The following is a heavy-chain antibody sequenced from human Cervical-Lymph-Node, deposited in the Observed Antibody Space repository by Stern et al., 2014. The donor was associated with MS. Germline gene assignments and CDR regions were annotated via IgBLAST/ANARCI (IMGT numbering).Heavy chain of an antibody. V-gene: IGHV3-74*02. Sequence: EVHLVESGGGLVQPGGSLRLSCVASGFSFSNYWMHWVRQTPGKGLMWVSRINSDATTTTYADSVKGRFTISRDDAKNTVYLQMNSLRAEDTAVYYCARSPWSGYIQDVWGQGTTVTVSS. J-gene: IGHJ6*02. CDR3: ARSPWSGYIQDV. CDR1: GFSFSNYW. D-gene: IGHD5-18*01. CDR2: INSDATTT.